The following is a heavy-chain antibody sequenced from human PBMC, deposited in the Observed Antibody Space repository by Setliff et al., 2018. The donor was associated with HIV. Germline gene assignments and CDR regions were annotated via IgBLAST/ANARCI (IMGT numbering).Heavy chain of an antibody. J-gene: IGHJ6*03. Sequence: SETLSLTCTVSGHSISSSNYYWGWIRQPPGKGLEWIGGIYYSGSTYYNPSLKSRVTISVDTSKNQFSLKLSSVTAADTAVYYCARRVVVFGVVIIVDYYMDVWGKGTTVTVSS. CDR2: IYYSGST. D-gene: IGHD3-3*01. CDR3: ARRVVVFGVVIIVDYYMDV. V-gene: IGHV4-39*01. CDR1: GHSISSSNYY.